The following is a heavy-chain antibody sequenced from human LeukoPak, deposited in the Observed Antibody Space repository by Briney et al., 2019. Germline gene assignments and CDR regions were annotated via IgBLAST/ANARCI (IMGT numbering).Heavy chain of an antibody. J-gene: IGHJ6*02. D-gene: IGHD2-21*02. CDR3: AGVTCPGGDCYYYYGLDV. CDR1: GYTFSRYY. CDR2: ISSSGGST. V-gene: IGHV1-46*01. Sequence: ASVKVSCKASGYTFSRYYMHWVRQAPGQGLEWMGIISSSGGSTTYAQKFQGRVTMTRDTSTSTVYMELSSLRSDDTAVYYCAGVTCPGGDCYYYYGLDVWGQGTTVTVSS.